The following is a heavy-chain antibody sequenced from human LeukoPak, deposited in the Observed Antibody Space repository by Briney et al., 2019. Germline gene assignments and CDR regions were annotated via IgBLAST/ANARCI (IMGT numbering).Heavy chain of an antibody. CDR3: ARGSPYDSSGYYHAV. V-gene: IGHV3-7*01. Sequence: GGSLRLSCVASGFTFGKYWMSWVRQAPGKGLEWVANIKLDGSEKNYVDSVKGRFTISRDNAKNTLYLQMNSLRAEDTAVYYCARGSPYDSSGYYHAVWGQGTLVTVSS. D-gene: IGHD3-22*01. CDR1: GFTFGKYW. J-gene: IGHJ4*02. CDR2: IKLDGSEK.